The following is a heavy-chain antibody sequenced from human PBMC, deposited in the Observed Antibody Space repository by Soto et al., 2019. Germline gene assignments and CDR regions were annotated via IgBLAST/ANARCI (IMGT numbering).Heavy chain of an antibody. J-gene: IGHJ4*02. V-gene: IGHV3-30*18. CDR1: GFTFRWFG. D-gene: IGHD3-10*01. CDR2: ISNDGSNE. Sequence: GGSLRLSCAGSGFTFRWFGMNWVRQAPGKGLEWVARISNDGSNEYYVDSVRGRFTISRDNSKNTLYLQMDSLRAEDTAVYYCAKGEVRGIIPSYFDYWGLGTLVTVSS. CDR3: AKGEVRGIIPSYFDY.